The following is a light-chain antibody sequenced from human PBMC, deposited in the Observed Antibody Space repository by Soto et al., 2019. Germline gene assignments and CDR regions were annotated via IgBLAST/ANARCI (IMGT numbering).Light chain of an antibody. Sequence: DIPMTQSPSILSASVGDRVAITCRASESISNWLAWYQQKPGKAPKVLIYDASRLQSGVPERFSGSGSGTEFTLTINSLRADDIATYYCQQYKSYSYTFGPGTNLEI. CDR2: DAS. J-gene: IGKJ2*01. CDR3: QQYKSYSYT. V-gene: IGKV1-5*01. CDR1: ESISNW.